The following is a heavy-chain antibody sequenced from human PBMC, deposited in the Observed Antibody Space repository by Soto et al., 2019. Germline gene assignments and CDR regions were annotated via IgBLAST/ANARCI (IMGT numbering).Heavy chain of an antibody. CDR1: GFIFSSYG. Sequence: GSLRLSCAASGFIFSSYGMHWVRQAPGKGLEWVAVIWYDGSNTYYADPVKGRFTISRDNSKNTLFLQMNSLRDEDTAVYYCASSAAWGRGTLVTVSS. CDR2: IWYDGSNT. D-gene: IGHD1-26*01. V-gene: IGHV3-33*01. J-gene: IGHJ5*02. CDR3: ASSAA.